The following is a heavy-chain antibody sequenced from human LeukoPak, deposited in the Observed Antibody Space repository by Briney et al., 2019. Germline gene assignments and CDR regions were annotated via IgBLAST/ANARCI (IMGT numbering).Heavy chain of an antibody. CDR2: IYPGDSDT. V-gene: IGHV5-51*01. J-gene: IGHJ4*02. CDR3: ARTTLPRWPIFDY. CDR1: GYNFATYW. D-gene: IGHD4-23*01. Sequence: GESLKISCKASGYNFATYWIGWVRQMPGKGLEWMGIIYPGDSDTRYSPSFQGQVTISADKSISTAYLQWRSLKASDTAIYYCARTTLPRWPIFDYWGQGTLVTVSS.